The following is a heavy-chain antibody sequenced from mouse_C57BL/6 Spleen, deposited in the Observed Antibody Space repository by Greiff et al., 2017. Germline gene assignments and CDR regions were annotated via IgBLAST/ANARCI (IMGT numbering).Heavy chain of an antibody. J-gene: IGHJ4*01. Sequence: QVQLQQSGAELARPGASVKLSCKASGYTFTSYGISWVKQRTGQGLEWIGEIYPRSGTTYYNEKFKGKATLTADKSSSTAYMELRSLTSEDSAGYCWARGDGSSYLYAMAYWGQGTSVTVSS. CDR2: IYPRSGTT. CDR3: ARGDGSSYLYAMAY. V-gene: IGHV1-81*01. CDR1: GYTFTSYG. D-gene: IGHD1-1*01.